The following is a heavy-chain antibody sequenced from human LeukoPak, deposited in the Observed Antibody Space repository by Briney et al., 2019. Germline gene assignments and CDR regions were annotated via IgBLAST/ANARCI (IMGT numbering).Heavy chain of an antibody. J-gene: IGHJ4*02. CDR2: ISWNSGSI. D-gene: IGHD1-20*01. V-gene: IGHV3-9*01. Sequence: AGGSLRLSCAASGFTFDDYAMHWVRQAPGKGLEWVSGISWNSGSIDYADSVKGRFTISRDNAKNSLYLQMNSLRAEDTALYYCAKGGGHNWNDPFDYWGQGTLVTVSS. CDR3: AKGGGHNWNDPFDY. CDR1: GFTFDDYA.